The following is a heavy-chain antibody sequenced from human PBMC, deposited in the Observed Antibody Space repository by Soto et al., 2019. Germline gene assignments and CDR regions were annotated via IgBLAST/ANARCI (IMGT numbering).Heavy chain of an antibody. J-gene: IGHJ6*02. D-gene: IGHD2-21*02. CDR1: GGSISSSSYY. CDR2: IYYSGST. Sequence: SETLSLTCTVSGGSISSSSYYWGWIRQPPGKGLEWIGSIYYSGSTYYNPSLKSRVTISVDTSKNQFSLKLSSVTAADTAVYYCARNDFFDLDVWGQGTTVTVSS. CDR3: ARNDFFDLDV. V-gene: IGHV4-39*01.